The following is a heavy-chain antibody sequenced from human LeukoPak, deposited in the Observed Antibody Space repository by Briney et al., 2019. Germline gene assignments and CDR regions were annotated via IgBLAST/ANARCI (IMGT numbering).Heavy chain of an antibody. CDR1: GFTFSNYA. CDR3: AKDLTLYGDFPYFDY. CDR2: LSGSGGST. V-gene: IGHV3-23*01. J-gene: IGHJ4*02. D-gene: IGHD2-21*01. Sequence: GGSLRLSCAASGFTFSNYAMSWVRQAPGKGLEWVSGLSGSGGSTYYADSVKGRFTISRDNSKNTLYLQMNSLRAEDTAVYYCAKDLTLYGDFPYFDYWGQGTLVTVSS.